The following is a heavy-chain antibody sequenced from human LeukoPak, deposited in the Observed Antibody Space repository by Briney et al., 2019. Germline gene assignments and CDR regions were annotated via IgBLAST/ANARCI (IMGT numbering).Heavy chain of an antibody. Sequence: GGSLRLSCAASGFTFSSYSMNWVRQAPGKGLEWVSSISSSSSYIYYADSVKGRFTISRDNAKNSVYLQMNSLRAEDTAVYYCAREDVVVAVMLYYYYGMDVWGQGTTVTVSS. J-gene: IGHJ6*02. CDR2: ISSSSSYI. V-gene: IGHV3-21*01. D-gene: IGHD2-15*01. CDR3: AREDVVVAVMLYYYYGMDV. CDR1: GFTFSSYS.